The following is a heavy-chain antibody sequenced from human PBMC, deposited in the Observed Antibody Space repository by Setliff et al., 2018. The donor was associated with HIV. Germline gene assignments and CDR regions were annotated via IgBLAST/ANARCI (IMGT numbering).Heavy chain of an antibody. CDR1: GYTFSAYN. D-gene: IGHD4-17*01. J-gene: IGHJ3*02. CDR2: INPNSGDT. V-gene: IGHV1-2*02. Sequence: ASVKVSCKASGYTFSAYNMHWVRQAPGQGLEWMGWINPNSGDTNYAQKCQGRVTLTRDTSITTAYMELRRLTSDDAAVYYCAKFHGDYHAFDIWGQGTMVTVSS. CDR3: AKFHGDYHAFDI.